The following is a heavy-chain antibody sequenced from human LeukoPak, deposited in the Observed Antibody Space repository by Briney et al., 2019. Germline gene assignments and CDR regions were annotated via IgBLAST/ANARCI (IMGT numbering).Heavy chain of an antibody. CDR2: IYTSGST. D-gene: IGHD5-18*01. Sequence: PSETLSLTCTVTGGSISSYYWSWIRQPPGKGLEWIGYIYTSGSTNYNPSLKSRVTISVDTSKNQFSLKLSSVTAADTAVYYCARSDTAMAIDYWGQGTLVTVS. CDR1: GGSISSYY. V-gene: IGHV4-4*09. J-gene: IGHJ4*02. CDR3: ARSDTAMAIDY.